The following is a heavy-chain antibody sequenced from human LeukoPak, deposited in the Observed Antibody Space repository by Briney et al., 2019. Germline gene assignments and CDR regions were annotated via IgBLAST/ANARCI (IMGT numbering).Heavy chain of an antibody. CDR2: INPSGGST. V-gene: IGHV1-46*01. Sequence: GASVKVSCKASGYTFTSYGISWVRQAPGQGLEWMGIINPSGGSTSYAQKFQGRVTMTRDTSTSTVYMELSSLRSEDTAVYYCARSDYGDFGFNFDYWGQGTLVTVSS. CDR1: GYTFTSYG. J-gene: IGHJ4*02. D-gene: IGHD4-17*01. CDR3: ARSDYGDFGFNFDY.